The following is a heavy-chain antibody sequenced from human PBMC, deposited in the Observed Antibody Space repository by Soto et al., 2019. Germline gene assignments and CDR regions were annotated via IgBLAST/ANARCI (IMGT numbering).Heavy chain of an antibody. CDR1: GFTFSSYE. D-gene: IGHD2-15*01. Sequence: PGGSLRLSCAASGFTFSSYEMNWVRQAPGKGLEWVSYISSSGSTIYYADSVKGRFTISRDNAKNSLYLQMNSLRAEDTAFYYCARPSPHCSGGSCPLDYWGQGTLVTVSS. V-gene: IGHV3-48*03. CDR2: ISSSGSTI. CDR3: ARPSPHCSGGSCPLDY. J-gene: IGHJ4*02.